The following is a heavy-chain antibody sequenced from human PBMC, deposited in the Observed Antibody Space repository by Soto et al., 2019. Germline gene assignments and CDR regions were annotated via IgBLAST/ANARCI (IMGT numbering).Heavy chain of an antibody. Sequence: GGSLRLSCAASGFTFSDYYMSWIRQAPGKGLEWVSYISSSSSYTNYADSVKGRFTISRDNAKNSLYLQMNSLRAEDTAVYYCARVSTYCGGDCYSPDAFDIWGQGTMVTVSS. J-gene: IGHJ3*02. CDR2: ISSSSSYT. CDR1: GFTFSDYY. V-gene: IGHV3-11*05. D-gene: IGHD2-21*02. CDR3: ARVSTYCGGDCYSPDAFDI.